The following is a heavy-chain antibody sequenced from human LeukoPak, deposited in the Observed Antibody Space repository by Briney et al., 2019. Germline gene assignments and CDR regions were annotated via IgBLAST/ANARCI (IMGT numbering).Heavy chain of an antibody. CDR1: GGSISSGGYY. J-gene: IGHJ4*02. CDR3: ARDGLPTYYDFWSGYHYFDY. CDR2: IYYSGST. V-gene: IGHV4-31*03. D-gene: IGHD3-3*01. Sequence: PSETLSLTCTVSGGSISSGGYYWSWIRQHPGKGLEWIGYIYYSGSTYYNPSLKSRVTISVDTSKNQFSLKLSSVTAADTAVYYCARDGLPTYYDFWSGYHYFDYWGQGTLVTVSS.